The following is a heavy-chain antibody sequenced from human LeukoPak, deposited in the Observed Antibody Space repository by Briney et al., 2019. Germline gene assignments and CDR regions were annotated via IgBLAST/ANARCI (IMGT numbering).Heavy chain of an antibody. D-gene: IGHD2-8*02. CDR3: ARAGGTGTVDI. CDR2: IKQDGSEK. V-gene: IGHV3-7*01. J-gene: IGHJ3*02. CDR1: GFTFRTHL. Sequence: GGSLRLSCAASGFTFRTHLMHWVRQAPGKGLEWVANIKQDGSEKYYVDSVKGRFTISRDNAKNSLYLQMNSLRAEDTSVYYCARAGGTGTVDIWGQGTMVTVSS.